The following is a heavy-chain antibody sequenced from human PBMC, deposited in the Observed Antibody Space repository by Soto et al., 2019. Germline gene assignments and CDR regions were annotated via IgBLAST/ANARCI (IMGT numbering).Heavy chain of an antibody. D-gene: IGHD4-17*01. CDR2: ISYDGSNK. CDR1: GFTFSSYG. CDR3: AKDRGDYASYYYYGMDV. J-gene: IGHJ6*02. Sequence: QVQLVESGGGVVQPGRSLRLSCAASGFTFSSYGMHWVRQAPGKGLEWVAVISYDGSNKYYADSVKGRFTISRDNSKNXXYLQMNSLRAEDTAVYYCAKDRGDYASYYYYGMDVWGQGTTVTVSS. V-gene: IGHV3-30*18.